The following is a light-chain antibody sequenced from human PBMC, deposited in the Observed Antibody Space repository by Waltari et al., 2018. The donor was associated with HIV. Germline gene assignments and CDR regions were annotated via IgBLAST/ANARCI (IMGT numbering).Light chain of an antibody. CDR2: SST. CDR1: TGPVGNGHY. CDR3: MLFLRTSYI. Sequence: QTVVTQEPSLTVSPGETVTLTCSSATGPVGNGHYVNWFQQKPRQPPRPLIYSSTRRHPLTPERFSGSLVGDRAALTLSNVWPEDHADYFCMLFLRTSYIFGGGTKVTV. J-gene: IGLJ2*01. V-gene: IGLV7-43*01.